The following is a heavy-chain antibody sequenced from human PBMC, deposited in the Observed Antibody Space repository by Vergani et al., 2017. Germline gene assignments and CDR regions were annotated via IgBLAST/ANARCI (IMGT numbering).Heavy chain of an antibody. D-gene: IGHD6-19*01. CDR2: INPNSGGT. CDR3: ARGQWLPTLSFDY. CDR1: GYTFTNYP. V-gene: IGHV1-2*02. J-gene: IGHJ4*02. Sequence: QVQLLQSGSELKKPGASVRISCEASGYTFTNYPLIWVRQAPGQGLEWMGWINPNSGGTNYAQKFQGRVTMTRDTSISTAYMELSRLRSDVTAVYYCARGQWLPTLSFDYWGQGTLVTVSS.